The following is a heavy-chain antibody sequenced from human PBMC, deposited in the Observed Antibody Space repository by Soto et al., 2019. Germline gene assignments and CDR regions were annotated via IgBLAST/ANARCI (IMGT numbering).Heavy chain of an antibody. CDR2: IIPILGIA. D-gene: IGHD2-21*01. J-gene: IGHJ3*02. CDR3: ARDGDWGFGTNNSAFDI. Sequence: GASVKVSCKASGGTFSSYTISWVRQAPGQGLEWMGRIIPILGIANYAQKFQGRVTITADKSTSTAYMELSSLRSEDTAVYYCARDGDWGFGTNNSAFDIWGQGTMVTVSS. V-gene: IGHV1-69*04. CDR1: GGTFSSYT.